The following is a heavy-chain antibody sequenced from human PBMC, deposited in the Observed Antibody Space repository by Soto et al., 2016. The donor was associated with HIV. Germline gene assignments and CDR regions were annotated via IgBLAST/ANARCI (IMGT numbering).Heavy chain of an antibody. V-gene: IGHV4-59*01. D-gene: IGHD1-26*01. CDR1: GGSISDYY. CDR3: ASLIVVAAAGGAFDI. CDR2: ISDSGTT. Sequence: QVQLQESGPGLVKPSETLSLTCTVSGGSISDYYWSWIRQPPGEGLEWIGYISDSGTTKYNPSLKSRVSVSVDTSKNQFSLKLNSVTAADSAVYYCASLIVVAAAGGAFDIWGQGTMVTVSS. J-gene: IGHJ3*02.